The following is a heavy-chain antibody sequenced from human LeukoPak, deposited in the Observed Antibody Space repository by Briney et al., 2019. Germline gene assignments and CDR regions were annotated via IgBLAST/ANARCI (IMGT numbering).Heavy chain of an antibody. Sequence: PGGSLRLSCAASGFTFSGYDMNWVRQAPGKGLEWVSSISGSSSYIYYADSMKGRFTISRDNAKNSLYLQMNSLRAEDTAVYYCARYKAAAWGSTDVWGKGTTVTISS. CDR3: ARYKAAAWGSTDV. CDR1: GFTFSGYD. CDR2: ISGSSSYI. V-gene: IGHV3-21*04. D-gene: IGHD6-13*01. J-gene: IGHJ6*04.